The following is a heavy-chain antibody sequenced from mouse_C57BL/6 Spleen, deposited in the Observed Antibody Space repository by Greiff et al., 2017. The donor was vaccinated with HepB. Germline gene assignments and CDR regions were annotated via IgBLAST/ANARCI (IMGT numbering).Heavy chain of an antibody. CDR2: ISDGGSYT. CDR1: GFTFSSYA. Sequence: EVQRVESGGGLVKPGGSLKLSCAASGFTFSSYAMSWVRQTPEKRLEWVATISDGGSYTYYPDNVKGRFTISRDNAKNNLYLQMSHLKSEDTAMYYCARDQSPIYYGNYPFYAMDYWGQGTSVTVSS. D-gene: IGHD2-1*01. CDR3: ARDQSPIYYGNYPFYAMDY. V-gene: IGHV5-4*01. J-gene: IGHJ4*01.